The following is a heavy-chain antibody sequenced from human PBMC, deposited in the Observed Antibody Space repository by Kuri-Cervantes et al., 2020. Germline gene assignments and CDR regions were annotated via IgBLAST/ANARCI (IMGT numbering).Heavy chain of an antibody. J-gene: IGHJ5*02. CDR2: IYHSGST. Sequence: ESLKISCAVSGYSINSGYYWGWIRQPPGKGLEWIGSIYHSGSTYYNSSLKSRVTISVDTSKNQFSLKLNSVTAADTAVYYCARNPPAVDPWGQGTLVTVSS. CDR3: ARNPPAVDP. CDR1: GYSINSGYY. V-gene: IGHV4-38-2*01. D-gene: IGHD1-14*01.